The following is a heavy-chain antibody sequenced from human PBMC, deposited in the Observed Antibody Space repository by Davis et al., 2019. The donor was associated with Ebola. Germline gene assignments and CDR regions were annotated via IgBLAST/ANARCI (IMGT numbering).Heavy chain of an antibody. CDR2: IKEDGSQK. CDR3: VRDAGWQRLDN. CDR1: GFTFSNYW. D-gene: IGHD2-15*01. Sequence: GESLKISCAASGFTFSNYWMTWVRQAPGEGLEWVAHIKEDGSQKYYVDSVKGRFTISRDNAQTSLSRQMNSLRVDDTAIYYCVRDAGWQRLDNWGQGTLVTVSS. V-gene: IGHV3-7*01. J-gene: IGHJ4*02.